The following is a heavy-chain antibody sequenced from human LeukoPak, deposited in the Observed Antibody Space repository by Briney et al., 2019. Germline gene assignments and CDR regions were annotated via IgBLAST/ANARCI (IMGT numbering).Heavy chain of an antibody. CDR2: IIPILGIA. CDR1: GGTFSNYA. Sequence: ASVKVSCKASGGTFSNYAINGVRQAPGQGLEWMGRIIPILGIANTAQKSQDRVTITADKSTTTAYMELSSLRSEDTAAYYCAREPMVTTYGMDVWGQGTTVTVSS. J-gene: IGHJ6*02. D-gene: IGHD4-17*01. V-gene: IGHV1-69*04. CDR3: AREPMVTTYGMDV.